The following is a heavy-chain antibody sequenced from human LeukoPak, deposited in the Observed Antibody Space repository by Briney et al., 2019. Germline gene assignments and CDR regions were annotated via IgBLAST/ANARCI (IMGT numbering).Heavy chain of an antibody. CDR2: ISYDGSIN. J-gene: IGHJ4*02. V-gene: IGHV3-30-3*01. CDR3: ARGRRYCGGGRCYFDYFFDY. D-gene: IGHD2-15*01. Sequence: GGSLRLSCAASGFTFNSYAVHWVRQAPGKGLEWVAVISYDGSINFYAASVKGRFTISRDNSKNTLYLEMNSLRAEDSALYFCARGRRYCGGGRCYFDYFFDYWGQGTLVTVSS. CDR1: GFTFNSYA.